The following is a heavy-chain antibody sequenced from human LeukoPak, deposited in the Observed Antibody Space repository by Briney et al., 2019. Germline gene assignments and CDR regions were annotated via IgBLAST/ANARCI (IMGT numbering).Heavy chain of an antibody. V-gene: IGHV4-4*07. Sequence: SETLSLTCTVSGGSISSYYWSWIRQPAGKGLEWIGRIYTSGSTNYNPSLESRVTMSVDTSKNQFSLKLSSVTAADTAVYYCARVSSWYSYFDYWGQGTLVTISS. J-gene: IGHJ4*02. CDR3: ARVSSWYSYFDY. CDR1: GGSISSYY. D-gene: IGHD6-13*01. CDR2: IYTSGST.